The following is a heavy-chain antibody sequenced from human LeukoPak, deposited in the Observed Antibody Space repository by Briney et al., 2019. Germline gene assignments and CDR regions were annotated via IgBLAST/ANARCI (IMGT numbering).Heavy chain of an antibody. V-gene: IGHV3-48*04. CDR3: ARDRGGSYSAIDY. J-gene: IGHJ4*02. CDR1: GFTFSSYS. D-gene: IGHD1-26*01. CDR2: ISSSSSTI. Sequence: PGGFLRLSCAASGFTFSSYSMNWVRQAPGKGLEWVSFISSSSSTIYYTASVKGRFTISRDNAKNSLYLQMNSLRAEDTAVYYCARDRGGSYSAIDYWGQGTLVTVSS.